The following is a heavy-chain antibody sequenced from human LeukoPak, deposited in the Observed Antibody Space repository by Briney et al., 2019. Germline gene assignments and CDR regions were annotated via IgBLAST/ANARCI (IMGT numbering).Heavy chain of an antibody. CDR2: MNPNSGNT. CDR3: ARTGTFGELFNWFDP. D-gene: IGHD3-10*01. V-gene: IGHV1-8*01. Sequence: ASVKVSCKASGYTFTSYDINWVRQATGQGLEWMGWMNPNSGNTGYAQKFQGRVTMTRNTSTSTAYMELSSLRSEDTAVYYCARTGTFGELFNWFDPWGQGTLVTVSS. J-gene: IGHJ5*02. CDR1: GYTFTSYD.